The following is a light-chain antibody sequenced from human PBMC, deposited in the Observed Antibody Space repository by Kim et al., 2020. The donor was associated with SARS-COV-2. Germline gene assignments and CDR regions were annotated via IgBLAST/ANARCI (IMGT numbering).Light chain of an antibody. CDR3: MQGPDGIT. Sequence: DVVMTQSPLSLPVTLGQPASISCRSSQSLVDSDGDTYLNWFLQRPGQSPRRLIYKVSRRDSGVPDRFSGSGSGSNFTLKISRVEAEDVGIYYCMQGPDGITFGPGTKVDIK. V-gene: IGKV2-30*01. J-gene: IGKJ3*01. CDR2: KVS. CDR1: QSLVDSDGDTY.